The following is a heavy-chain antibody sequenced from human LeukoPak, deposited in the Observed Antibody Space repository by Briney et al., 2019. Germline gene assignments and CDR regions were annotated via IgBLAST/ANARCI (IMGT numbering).Heavy chain of an antibody. D-gene: IGHD6-13*01. V-gene: IGHV3-9*01. J-gene: IGHJ6*02. CDR3: ARWQQLPLPGIGMDV. Sequence: GGSLRLSCAASGFRFDDYAMHWVRQAPGKGQEWVSGISWNSGSIGYADSVKGRFTISRDNAKNSLYLQMNSLRAEDTAVYYCARWQQLPLPGIGMDVWGQGTTVTVSS. CDR1: GFRFDDYA. CDR2: ISWNSGSI.